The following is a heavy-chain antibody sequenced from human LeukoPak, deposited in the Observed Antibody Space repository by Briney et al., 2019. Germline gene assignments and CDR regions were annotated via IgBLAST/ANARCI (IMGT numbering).Heavy chain of an antibody. CDR2: IYYSGST. D-gene: IGHD3-3*01. J-gene: IGHJ5*02. CDR1: SGSVSSGSYY. CDR3: ARGSYDFWSGYPSGWFDP. V-gene: IGHV4-61*01. Sequence: SETLSLTCTVSSGSVSSGSYYWSWIRQPPGKGLEWIGYIYYSGSTNYNPSLKSRVTISVDTSKNQFSLKLSSVTAADTAVYYCARGSYDFWSGYPSGWFDPWGQGTLVTVSS.